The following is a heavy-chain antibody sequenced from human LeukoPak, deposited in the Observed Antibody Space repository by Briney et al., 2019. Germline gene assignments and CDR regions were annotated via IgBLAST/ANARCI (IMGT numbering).Heavy chain of an antibody. J-gene: IGHJ3*02. V-gene: IGHV3-48*04. CDR1: GFALPSYP. Sequence: GGSLRLSCAASGFALPSYPMNWVRQAPGKGLEWISYVATDSGIISYADSVKGRFTSSRDDATNSLFLQMNTLTAEDTAVYYCAKDTYYYDSSGYPTSDAFDIWGQGTMVTVSS. CDR2: VATDSGII. D-gene: IGHD3-22*01. CDR3: AKDTYYYDSSGYPTSDAFDI.